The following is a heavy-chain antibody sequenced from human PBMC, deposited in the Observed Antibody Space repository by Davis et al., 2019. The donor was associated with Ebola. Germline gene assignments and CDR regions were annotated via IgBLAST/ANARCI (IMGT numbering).Heavy chain of an antibody. J-gene: IGHJ5*02. D-gene: IGHD6-19*01. V-gene: IGHV1-18*01. CDR2: ISAYNGNT. CDR1: GYAFTSYG. Sequence: ASVKVSCKASGYAFTSYGISWVRQAPGQGLEWMGWISAYNGNTNYAQKLQGRVTMTTDTSTSTAYMELRSLTSDDTAVYYCARHFVVAGIPRQNWFDPWGQGTLVTVSP. CDR3: ARHFVVAGIPRQNWFDP.